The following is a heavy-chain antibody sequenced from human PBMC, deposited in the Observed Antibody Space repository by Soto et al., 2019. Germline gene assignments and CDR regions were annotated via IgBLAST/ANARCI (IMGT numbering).Heavy chain of an antibody. CDR3: ARASATIAAAAIFDY. CDR1: GCAISSSKW. CDR2: IYQSGST. V-gene: IGHV4-4*02. Sequence: SETLSLTCAFSGCAISSSKWWIWVRQPPGKGLEWIGEIYQSGSTNYNPSLESRVRMSVDKSRNQFSLKLTSVSAADTAVYYCARASATIAAAAIFDYWGQGTLVTVSS. D-gene: IGHD6-13*01. J-gene: IGHJ4*02.